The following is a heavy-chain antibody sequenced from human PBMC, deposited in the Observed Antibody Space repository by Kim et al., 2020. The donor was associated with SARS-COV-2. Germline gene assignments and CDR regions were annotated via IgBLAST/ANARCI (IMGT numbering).Heavy chain of an antibody. V-gene: IGHV4-4*09. D-gene: IGHD4-4*01. CDR3: ARSRPTAEAFDI. J-gene: IGHJ3*02. Sequence: NYNPSLKSRVTISVDTSKNQFSLKLSSVTAADTAVYYCARSRPTAEAFDIWGQGTMVTVSS.